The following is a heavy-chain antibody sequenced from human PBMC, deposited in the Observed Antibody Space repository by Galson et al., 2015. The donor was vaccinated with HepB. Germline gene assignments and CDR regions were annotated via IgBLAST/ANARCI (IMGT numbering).Heavy chain of an antibody. CDR3: ARDRVPGYYKRYDHYGMDV. Sequence: SLRLSCAASGFTFSDYSMNWVRQAPGKGLEWVSYISSGSSTVHYVDSVKGRFTISRDSAKNSLYLQMNSLRDEDTAVYYCARDRVPGYYKRYDHYGMDVWGQGTTVTVSS. D-gene: IGHD3-9*01. V-gene: IGHV3-48*02. CDR1: GFTFSDYS. J-gene: IGHJ6*02. CDR2: ISSGSSTV.